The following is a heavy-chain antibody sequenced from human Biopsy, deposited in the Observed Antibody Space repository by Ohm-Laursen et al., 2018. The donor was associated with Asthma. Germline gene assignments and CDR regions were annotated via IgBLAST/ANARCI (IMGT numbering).Heavy chain of an antibody. CDR2: IHYSGST. CDR3: ARASVAASSNWFDP. V-gene: IGHV4-30-4*01. CDR1: GASIKTDDHY. J-gene: IGHJ5*02. Sequence: TLSLTCSVSGASIKTDDHYWSWLRQPPGKGLEWFGFIHYSGSTSYNPSLKGGVTISVDTSKNQFSLRLSSVTAADTAVYYCARASVAASSNWFDPWDQETLVTVSS. D-gene: IGHD6-19*01.